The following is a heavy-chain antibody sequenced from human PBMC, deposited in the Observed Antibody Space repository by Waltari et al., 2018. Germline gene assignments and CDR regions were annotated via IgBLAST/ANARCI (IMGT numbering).Heavy chain of an antibody. CDR2: INAGNGNT. D-gene: IGHD6-25*01. CDR1: GYTFTSYA. Sequence: QVQLVQSGAEVKKPGASVKVSCKASGYTFTSYAMHWVRQAPGQRLEWMGWINAGNGNTNYSQEFQGRVTITRDTSASTAYMELSSLRSEDMAVYYCAISAVPNYWYFDLWGRGTLVTVSS. J-gene: IGHJ2*01. CDR3: AISAVPNYWYFDL. V-gene: IGHV1-3*03.